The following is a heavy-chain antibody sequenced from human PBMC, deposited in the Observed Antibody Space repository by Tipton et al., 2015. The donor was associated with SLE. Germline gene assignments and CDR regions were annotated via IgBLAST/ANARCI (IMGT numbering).Heavy chain of an antibody. CDR2: IYYSGST. CDR1: GFAFSSYS. D-gene: IGHD3-3*01. Sequence: LRLSCAASGFAFSSYSMYWIRQPPGKGLEWIGYIYYSGSTNYNPSLKSRVTISVDTSKNQFSLKLSSVTAADTAVYYCARDFWSGYGSFDSWGQGTLVTVSP. J-gene: IGHJ4*02. CDR3: ARDFWSGYGSFDS. V-gene: IGHV4-59*01.